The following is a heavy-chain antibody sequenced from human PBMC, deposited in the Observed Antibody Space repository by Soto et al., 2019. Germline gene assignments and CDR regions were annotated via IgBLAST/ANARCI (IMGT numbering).Heavy chain of an antibody. CDR2: LSYDGNNK. CDR3: ARAGCDGGSCYTLVGLRYGMDV. D-gene: IGHD2-15*01. Sequence: QVQLAESGGGVVQPGRSLRLSCAASGFTFSNYAMYWVRQAPGKGLEWVAVLSYDGNNKYYADSVKGRFTISRDNSKNTLYLQRNSLRVEDTAVYYCARAGCDGGSCYTLVGLRYGMDVWGQGTTVTVSS. J-gene: IGHJ6*02. V-gene: IGHV3-30-3*01. CDR1: GFTFSNYA.